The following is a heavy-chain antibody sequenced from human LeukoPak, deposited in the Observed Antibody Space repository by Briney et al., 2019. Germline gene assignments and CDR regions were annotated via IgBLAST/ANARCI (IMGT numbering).Heavy chain of an antibody. CDR1: GFSFSNSA. D-gene: IGHD2/OR15-2a*01. CDR2: IVVGSGNT. J-gene: IGHJ5*02. CDR3: AADVIYKSA. Sequence: SVKVSCKASGFSFSNSAIQWVRQARGQRLEWIGWIVVGSGNTNYALKFQERVTITRDMSTSTAYMELSSLRSEDTAVYYCAADVIYKSAWGQGTLVTVSS. V-gene: IGHV1-58*02.